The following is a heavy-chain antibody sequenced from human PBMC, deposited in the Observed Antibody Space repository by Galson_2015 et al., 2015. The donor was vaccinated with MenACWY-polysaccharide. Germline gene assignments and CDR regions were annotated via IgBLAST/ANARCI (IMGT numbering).Heavy chain of an antibody. CDR1: GGTFSSYA. D-gene: IGHD1-26*01. CDR3: ARDRVGATPYYYYGMDV. CDR2: IIPIFGTA. Sequence: SVKVSCKASGGTFSSYAVNWVRQAPGQGLEWMGGIIPIFGTANYAQKFQGRVAITADESTSTAYMELSSLRSEDTAVYYCARDRVGATPYYYYGMDVWGQGTTVTVSS. J-gene: IGHJ6*02. V-gene: IGHV1-69*13.